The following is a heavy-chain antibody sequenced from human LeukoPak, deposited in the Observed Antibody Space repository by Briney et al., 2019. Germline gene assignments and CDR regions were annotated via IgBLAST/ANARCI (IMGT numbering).Heavy chain of an antibody. CDR2: ISTISGSGPGT. J-gene: IGHJ4*02. D-gene: IGHD6-13*01. V-gene: IGHV3-23*01. Sequence: PGGSLRLSCAASGFTFSNYAMSWVRQAPGKGLKWVSAISTISGSGPGTYYADSVKGRFTISRDKSKNTLYLQMNSLRAEDTAVYYCAKAPIGYSSSWYYFDYWGQGTLVTVSS. CDR1: GFTFSNYA. CDR3: AKAPIGYSSSWYYFDY.